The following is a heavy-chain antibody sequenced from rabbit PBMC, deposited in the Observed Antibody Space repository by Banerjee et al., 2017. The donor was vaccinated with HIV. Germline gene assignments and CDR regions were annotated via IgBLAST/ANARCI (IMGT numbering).Heavy chain of an antibody. CDR3: ARDGTGVGPDLDL. Sequence: QSLEESGGDLVKPGASLTLTCTASGFSISSSYYMCWVRQAPGKGLEWIACIFSDGSGSTYYASWAKGRFTISKTSSTTVTLQMTSLTAADTATYFCARDGTGVGPDLDLWGPGTFVTVS. CDR2: IFSDGSGST. V-gene: IGHV1S40*01. J-gene: IGHJ4*01. CDR1: GFSISSSYY. D-gene: IGHD7-1*01.